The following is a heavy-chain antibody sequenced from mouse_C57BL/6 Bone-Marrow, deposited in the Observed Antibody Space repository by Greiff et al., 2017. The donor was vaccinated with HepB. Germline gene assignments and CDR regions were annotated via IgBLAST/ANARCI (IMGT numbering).Heavy chain of an antibody. Sequence: QVQLQQPGAELVKPGASVKLSCKASGYTFTSYWMHWVKQRPGQGLEWIGMIHPNSGSTNYNEKFKGKATLTVDKSSSTAYMQLSSLTSEDSAVYYCARRYSNGYYFDYWGQGTTLTVSS. CDR3: ARRYSNGYYFDY. CDR1: GYTFTSYW. J-gene: IGHJ2*01. CDR2: IHPNSGST. V-gene: IGHV1-64*01. D-gene: IGHD2-5*01.